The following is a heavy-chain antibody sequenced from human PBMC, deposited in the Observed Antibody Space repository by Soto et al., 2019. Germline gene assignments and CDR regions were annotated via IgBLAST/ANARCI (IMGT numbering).Heavy chain of an antibody. CDR1: GFTFSNYA. D-gene: IGHD6-13*01. CDR2: ISATGGHT. J-gene: IGHJ4*02. V-gene: IGHV3-23*01. Sequence: EVQLLESGGGLVQPGESLRLSCAASGFTFSNYAMSWVRQAPGKGLEWVAAISATGGHTFYQDSVKGRFTISRDNSRNTLDVHMNSLRAEDTAVYYCAKDSGSIAQRGVLDNWGQGTLVTVSS. CDR3: AKDSGSIAQRGVLDN.